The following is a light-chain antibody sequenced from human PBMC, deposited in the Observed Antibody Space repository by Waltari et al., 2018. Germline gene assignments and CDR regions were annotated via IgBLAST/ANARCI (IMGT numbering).Light chain of an antibody. J-gene: IGKJ3*01. Sequence: EIVLTQSPGTLSLSPGERATLSCRASQSVTSNYLAWYQQKPGQPPSLLIYVASTRATGIPDRFSGSGSGTDFTLTISSVEPEDFAVYYCQRYGSSPLVSFGPGTKVDIK. CDR1: QSVTSNY. CDR3: QRYGSSPLVS. V-gene: IGKV3-20*01. CDR2: VAS.